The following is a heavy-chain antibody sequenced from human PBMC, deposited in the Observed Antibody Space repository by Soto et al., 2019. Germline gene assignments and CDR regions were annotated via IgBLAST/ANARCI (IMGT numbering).Heavy chain of an antibody. CDR1: GFTFSSYA. D-gene: IGHD4-4*01. CDR2: ISGSGGST. CDR3: AKDPGNDDYSSDVSGVIDY. V-gene: IGHV3-23*01. J-gene: IGHJ4*02. Sequence: EVQLLESGGGLVQPGGSLRLSCAASGFTFSSYAMSWVRQAPGKGLEWVSAISGSGGSTYYADSVKGRFTISRDNSKNTLYLQMNSLRAEDTAVYYCAKDPGNDDYSSDVSGVIDYWGQGTLVTVSS.